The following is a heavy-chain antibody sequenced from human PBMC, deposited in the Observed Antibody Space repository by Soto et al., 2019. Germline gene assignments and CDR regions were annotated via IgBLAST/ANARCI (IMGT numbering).Heavy chain of an antibody. CDR2: IYYSGST. CDR1: GGSISSYY. V-gene: IGHV4-59*01. Sequence: SETLSLTCTVSGGSISSYYWSWIRQPPGKGLEWIGYIYYSGSTNYNPSLKSRVTISVDTSKNQFSLKLSSVTAADTAVYYCAGWVGASGYAFDIWGQGTMVTVSS. D-gene: IGHD1-26*01. CDR3: AGWVGASGYAFDI. J-gene: IGHJ3*02.